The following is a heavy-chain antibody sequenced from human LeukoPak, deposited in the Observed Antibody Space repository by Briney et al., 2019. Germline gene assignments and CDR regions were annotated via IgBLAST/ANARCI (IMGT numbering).Heavy chain of an antibody. Sequence: PSETLSLTCAVYGGSFSGYYWSWIRQPPGKGLEWIGEINHSGSTNYNPSLKSRVTISVDTSKNQFSLKLSSVTAADTAVYYCASGKKGYSYGRSFDYWGQGTLVTVSS. CDR2: INHSGST. D-gene: IGHD5-18*01. V-gene: IGHV4-34*01. CDR3: ASGKKGYSYGRSFDY. J-gene: IGHJ4*02. CDR1: GGSFSGYY.